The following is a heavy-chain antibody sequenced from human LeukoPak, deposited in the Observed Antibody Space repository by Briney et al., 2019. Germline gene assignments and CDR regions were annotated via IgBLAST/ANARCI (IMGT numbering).Heavy chain of an antibody. CDR2: IWSDGSYR. CDR1: GFIFSNSG. Sequence: PGGSLRLSCTASGFIFSNSGMHWVRQAPGKGLEWVAVIWSDGSYRYYADSVKGRFTISRDNAKNSLYLQMNSLRAEDTAVYYCARETTRSGGGYWGQGTLVTVSS. V-gene: IGHV3-33*01. CDR3: ARETTRSGGGY. J-gene: IGHJ4*02. D-gene: IGHD1-1*01.